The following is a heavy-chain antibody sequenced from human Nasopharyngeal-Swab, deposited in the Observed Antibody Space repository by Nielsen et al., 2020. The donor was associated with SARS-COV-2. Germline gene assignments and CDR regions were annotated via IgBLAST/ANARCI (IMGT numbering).Heavy chain of an antibody. Sequence: GESLKISCAASGFTFSSYSMNWVRQAPGKGLEWVSSISSSSGYIYYTDSLKGRFTISRDNARNSLYLQMNSLRAEDTAVYYCARERVGATSLTRVGFDYWGQGILVTVSS. CDR3: ARERVGATSLTRVGFDY. CDR1: GFTFSSYS. D-gene: IGHD1-26*01. V-gene: IGHV3-21*01. J-gene: IGHJ4*02. CDR2: ISSSSGYI.